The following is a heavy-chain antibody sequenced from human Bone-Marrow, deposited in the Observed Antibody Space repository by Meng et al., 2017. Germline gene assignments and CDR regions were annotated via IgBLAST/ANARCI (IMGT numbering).Heavy chain of an antibody. Sequence: GESLKISCAASGFTFSSYSMNWVRQAPGKGLEWVSSISSSSSYIYYADSVKGRFTISRDNAKNSLYLQMNSLRAEDTAVYYCARDPGYSSSWLGTYYYYGMDVWGPGTTVTVSS. CDR2: ISSSSSYI. J-gene: IGHJ6*02. CDR1: GFTFSSYS. D-gene: IGHD6-13*01. V-gene: IGHV3-21*01. CDR3: ARDPGYSSSWLGTYYYYGMDV.